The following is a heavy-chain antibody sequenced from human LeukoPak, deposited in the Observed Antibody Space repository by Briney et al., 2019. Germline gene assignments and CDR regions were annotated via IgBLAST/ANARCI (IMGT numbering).Heavy chain of an antibody. V-gene: IGHV3-74*01. CDR3: VRGPSFYYYYYDMDV. CDR1: GFTFSNYW. CDR2: VDAHGGSR. Sequence: GGSLRLSCAGSGFTFSNYWMYWVRQAPGKGLVWVSHVDAHGGSRTYADSVKGRFTISRDNDKKTMYLQMSNLRAEDTAVYYCVRGPSFYYYYYDMDVWGQGTTVTVSS. D-gene: IGHD6-6*01. J-gene: IGHJ6*02.